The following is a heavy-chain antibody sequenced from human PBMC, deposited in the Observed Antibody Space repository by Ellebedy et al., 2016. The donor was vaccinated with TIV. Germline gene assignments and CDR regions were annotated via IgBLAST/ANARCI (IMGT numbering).Heavy chain of an antibody. V-gene: IGHV4-61*01. J-gene: IGHJ4*02. CDR1: GGSVGSNTYY. D-gene: IGHD1-1*01. CDR2: VSYSGTM. CDR3: AGGSGTTQFGF. Sequence: SETLSLTCNVSGGSVGSNTYYWSWIRQSPGKGLECIGYVSYSGTMKYNPSLRSRVIISVDASKNQFSLKLTSLTAADTAVYYCAGGSGTTQFGFWGQGAPVTVSS.